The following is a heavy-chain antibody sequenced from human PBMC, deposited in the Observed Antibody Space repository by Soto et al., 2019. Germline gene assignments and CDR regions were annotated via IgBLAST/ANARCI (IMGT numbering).Heavy chain of an antibody. CDR1: GFTFSSYG. Sequence: GGALRLSCVASGFTFSSYGMHWVRQAPGKGLEWVAVISYDGSNKYYADSVKGRFTISRDNSKNTLYLQMNILRAEDTAVYYCARDPQSLDSSGLGADYGMDVWGQGTTVTVSS. V-gene: IGHV3-30-3*01. D-gene: IGHD6-19*01. CDR3: ARDPQSLDSSGLGADYGMDV. J-gene: IGHJ6*02. CDR2: ISYDGSNK.